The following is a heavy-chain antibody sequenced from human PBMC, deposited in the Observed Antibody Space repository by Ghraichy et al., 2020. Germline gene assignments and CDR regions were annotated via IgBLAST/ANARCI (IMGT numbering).Heavy chain of an antibody. J-gene: IGHJ4*02. CDR3: ARGASGWYGFDY. Sequence: GGSLRLSCAASGFTFSTYSINWVRQAPGKGLEWISYISSSGGGIFYADSVQGRFTISRDNANNLVYLQMSSLRGEDTAIYFCARGASGWYGFDYWGLGTLVTVSS. V-gene: IGHV3-48*01. CDR1: GFTFSTYS. CDR2: ISSSGGGI. D-gene: IGHD6-19*01.